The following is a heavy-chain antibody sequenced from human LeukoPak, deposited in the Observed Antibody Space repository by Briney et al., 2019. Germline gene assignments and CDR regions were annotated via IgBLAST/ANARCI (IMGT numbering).Heavy chain of an antibody. CDR1: GYTFTGYY. J-gene: IGHJ4*02. D-gene: IGHD2-2*02. CDR2: INPNSGGT. Sequence: ASVKVSCKASGYTFTGYYMHWVRQAPGQGLEWMGWINPNSGGTNYAQEFQGRVTMTRDTSISTAYMELSRLRSDDTAVYYCATYCSSTSCYTRSFDYWGQGTLVTVSS. CDR3: ATYCSSTSCYTRSFDY. V-gene: IGHV1-2*02.